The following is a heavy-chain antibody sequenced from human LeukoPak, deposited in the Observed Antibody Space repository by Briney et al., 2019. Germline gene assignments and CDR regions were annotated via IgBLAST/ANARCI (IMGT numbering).Heavy chain of an antibody. Sequence: ASVKVSCKASGYTFTSYYMHWARQAPGQGLEWMGIINPSGRTDYAQKFQGRVTLTRDTSTSTVYMELRSLRSEDTAVYYCARDGAYYDFWSGYPSPTNCFDPWGQGTLVTVSS. CDR1: GYTFTSYY. V-gene: IGHV1-46*03. D-gene: IGHD3-3*01. CDR3: ARDGAYYDFWSGYPSPTNCFDP. J-gene: IGHJ5*02. CDR2: INPSGRT.